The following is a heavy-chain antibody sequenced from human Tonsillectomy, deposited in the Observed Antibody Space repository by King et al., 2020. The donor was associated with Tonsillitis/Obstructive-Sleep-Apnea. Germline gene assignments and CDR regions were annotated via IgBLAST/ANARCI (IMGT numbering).Heavy chain of an antibody. D-gene: IGHD6-19*01. CDR2: IKEDGTKI. CDR1: GFTFNTYW. Sequence: VQLVESGEGLVQPGGSLRLSCAASGFTFNTYWMAWVRQVPGRGLEWVANIKEDGTKIFYVDSVLGRFTVSRDNAQNSLYLHMNSLRAEDTAVYYCASVAGYLNYWGRGALVTVSA. CDR3: ASVAGYLNY. V-gene: IGHV3-7*02. J-gene: IGHJ4*02.